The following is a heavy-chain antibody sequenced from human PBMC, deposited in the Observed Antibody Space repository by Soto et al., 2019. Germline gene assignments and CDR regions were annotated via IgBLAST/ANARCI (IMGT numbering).Heavy chain of an antibody. V-gene: IGHV1-69*06. J-gene: IGHJ4*02. CDR3: ATASLYFPGHQGSFDT. CDR1: GGSFDYRA. CDR2: IFSDTA. D-gene: IGHD3-9*01. Sequence: SVKVSCKASGGSFDYRAVTWLRQAPGQGPGWMGHIFSDTADYAHKFQGRVTITADKSTATAYMPLDSLTSNDTAVYYCATASLYFPGHQGSFDTWGQGTLVTVSS.